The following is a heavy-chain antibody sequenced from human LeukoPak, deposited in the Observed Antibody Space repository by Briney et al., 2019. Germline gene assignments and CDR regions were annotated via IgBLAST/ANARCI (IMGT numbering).Heavy chain of an antibody. D-gene: IGHD3-22*01. J-gene: IGHJ4*02. CDR3: VSSSGYYLTDLDY. V-gene: IGHV3-30*04. CDR1: GFTFSSYA. Sequence: PGGSLRLSCAASGFTFSSYAMHWVRQAPGKGLEWVAVISYDGRNKYYADSVKGRFTISRDNSKNTLYLQMNSLSAEDTAVYYCVSSSGYYLTDLDYWGQGTLVTVSS. CDR2: ISYDGRNK.